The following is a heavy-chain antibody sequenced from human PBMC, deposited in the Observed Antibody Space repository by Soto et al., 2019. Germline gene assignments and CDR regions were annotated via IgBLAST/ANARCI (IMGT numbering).Heavy chain of an antibody. CDR2: IKSKTDGGTT. CDR3: TTDMIVVVITDY. V-gene: IGHV3-15*07. CDR1: GFNFSNAW. J-gene: IGHJ4*02. Sequence: GGSLRLSCAASGFNFSNAWMNWVRQAPGKGLEWVGRIKSKTDGGTTDYAAPVKGRFTISRDDSKNTLYLQMNSLKTEDTAVYYCTTDMIVVVITDYWGQGTLVTVSS. D-gene: IGHD3-22*01.